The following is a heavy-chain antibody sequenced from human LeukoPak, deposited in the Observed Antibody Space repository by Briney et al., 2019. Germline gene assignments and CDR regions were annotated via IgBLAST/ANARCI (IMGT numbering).Heavy chain of an antibody. V-gene: IGHV1-69*13. J-gene: IGHJ6*03. CDR3: ARGADYYYYMDV. CDR2: IIPIFGTA. Sequence: ASVKVSCKASGYTFTSYGISWVRQAPGQGLEWMGGIIPIFGTANYAQKFQGRVTITADESTSTAYMELSSLRSEDTAVYYCARGADYYYYMDVWGKGTTVTISS. CDR1: GYTFTSYG.